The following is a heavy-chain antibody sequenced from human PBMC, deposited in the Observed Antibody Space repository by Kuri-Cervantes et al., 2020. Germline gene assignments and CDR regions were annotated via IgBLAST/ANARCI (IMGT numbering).Heavy chain of an antibody. CDR2: IIPIFGTA. J-gene: IGHJ4*02. CDR1: GGTFSSYA. V-gene: IGHV1-69*05. D-gene: IGHD3-10*01. CDR3: ARGLRMVRNIDN. Sequence: SVKVSCKASGGTFSSYAISWVRQAPGQGLEWMGGIIPIFGTANYAQKFQGRVTITTDESTSTAYMELSSLRSEDTAVYYCARGLRMVRNIDNWGQGTLVTVSS.